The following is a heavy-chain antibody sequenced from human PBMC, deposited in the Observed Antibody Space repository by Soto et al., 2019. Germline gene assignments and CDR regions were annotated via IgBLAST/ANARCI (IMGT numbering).Heavy chain of an antibody. D-gene: IGHD2-21*02. J-gene: IGHJ6*02. CDR2: IYYSGST. CDR3: ARSSYCGGDCYTLNYGMDV. Sequence: QLQLQESGPGLVKPSETLSLTCTVSGGSISSSSYYWGWIRQPPGKGLEWIGSIYYSGSTYYNPSLKSRVTISGDTSKNQFSLKLSSVTAADTAVYYCARSSYCGGDCYTLNYGMDVWGQGTTVTVSS. V-gene: IGHV4-39*01. CDR1: GGSISSSSYY.